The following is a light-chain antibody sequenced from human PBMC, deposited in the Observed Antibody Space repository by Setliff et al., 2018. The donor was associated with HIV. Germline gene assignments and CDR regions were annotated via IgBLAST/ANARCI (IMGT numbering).Light chain of an antibody. CDR1: KLGDKY. CDR3: QSYDSSLSGYV. CDR2: QDS. V-gene: IGLV3-1*01. Sequence: SYELTQPPSVSVSPGQTASITCSGDKLGDKYACWYQQKPGQSPVLVIYQDSNRPSGVPDRFSGSKSGASAFLAITGLQAEDEADYYCQSYDSSLSGYVFGTGTKVTVL. J-gene: IGLJ1*01.